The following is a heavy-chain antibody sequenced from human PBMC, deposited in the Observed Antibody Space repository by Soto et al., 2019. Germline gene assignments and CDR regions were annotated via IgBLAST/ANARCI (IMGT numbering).Heavy chain of an antibody. CDR2: ISYDGSNK. V-gene: IGHV3-30-3*01. D-gene: IGHD2-15*01. Sequence: QVQLVESGGGVVQPGRSLRLSCAASGFTFSSYAMHWVRQAPGKGLEWVAVISYDGSNKYYADSVKGRFTISRDNSKNTSYIQMNSESGESMAVYYCVRVPSSSGRAQFDYWGQLTLVTVSS. CDR3: VRVPSSSGRAQFDY. CDR1: GFTFSSYA. J-gene: IGHJ4*02.